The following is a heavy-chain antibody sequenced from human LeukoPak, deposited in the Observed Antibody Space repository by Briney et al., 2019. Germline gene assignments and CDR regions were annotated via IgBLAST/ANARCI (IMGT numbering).Heavy chain of an antibody. Sequence: SETLSLTCTVSGGSISSYYWSWIRQPPGKGLEWIGYIYYSGSTNYNPSLKSRVTISVDTSKNQFSLKLSSVTAAGTAVYYCARGIRNQWLGFDPWGEGTLVTVSS. D-gene: IGHD6-19*01. V-gene: IGHV4-59*01. J-gene: IGHJ5*02. CDR2: IYYSGST. CDR3: ARGIRNQWLGFDP. CDR1: GGSISSYY.